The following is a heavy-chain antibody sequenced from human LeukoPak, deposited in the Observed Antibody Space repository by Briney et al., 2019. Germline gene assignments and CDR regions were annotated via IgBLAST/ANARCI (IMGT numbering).Heavy chain of an antibody. CDR3: AREILTGYAFDI. CDR1: GFTFSSYS. D-gene: IGHD7-27*01. V-gene: IGHV3-30*03. CDR2: ISYDGSNK. Sequence: GGSLRLSCAASGFTFSSYSMNWVRQAPGKGLEWVAVISYDGSNKYYADSVKGRFTISRDNSKNTLYLQMNSLRAEDTALYYCAREILTGYAFDIWGQGTMVTVSS. J-gene: IGHJ3*02.